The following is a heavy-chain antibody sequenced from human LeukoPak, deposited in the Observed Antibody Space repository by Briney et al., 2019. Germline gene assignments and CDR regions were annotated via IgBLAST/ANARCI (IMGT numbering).Heavy chain of an antibody. CDR3: ARDSPPGYYYDSSGLGPYDI. J-gene: IGHJ3*02. D-gene: IGHD3-22*01. CDR1: GYTFTSYY. V-gene: IGHV1-46*01. Sequence: GASVKVSCKASGYTFTSYYMHWVRQAPGQGLEWMGIINPSGGSTSYAQKFQGRVTMTRDTSTSTAYMELSSLRSEDTAVYYCARDSPPGYYYDSSGLGPYDIWGQGTMVTVSS. CDR2: INPSGGST.